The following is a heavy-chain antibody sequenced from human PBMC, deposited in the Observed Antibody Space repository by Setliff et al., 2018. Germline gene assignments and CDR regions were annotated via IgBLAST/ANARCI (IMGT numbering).Heavy chain of an antibody. CDR1: GYDFTYYS. V-gene: IGHV1-3*03. CDR3: ARGPPDFVVVPAAAKFDY. CDR2: INAANGNT. D-gene: IGHD2-2*01. J-gene: IGHJ4*02. Sequence: ASVKVSCKASGYDFTYYSLHWVRQAPGERLEWMGWINAANGNTKYSEEFQGRVFITRDTSASTAYMELSSLRSQDMAVYYCARGPPDFVVVPAAAKFDYWGQGTLVTVSS.